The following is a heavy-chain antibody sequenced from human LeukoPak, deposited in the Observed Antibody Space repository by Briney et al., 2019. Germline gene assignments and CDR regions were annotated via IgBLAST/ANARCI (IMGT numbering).Heavy chain of an antibody. CDR3: ARRRYNWNGIDY. D-gene: IGHD1-1*01. CDR1: GFTLSSYD. V-gene: IGHV3-7*01. Sequence: GGSLRLSGAASGFTLSSYDMYWVRQAPGKGLEWVANIKQDGSEKNYVDSVKGRFTISRDNAKKSLDLQMNSLRVEDTAVYYCARRRYNWNGIDYWGQGSLVTVSS. CDR2: IKQDGSEK. J-gene: IGHJ4*02.